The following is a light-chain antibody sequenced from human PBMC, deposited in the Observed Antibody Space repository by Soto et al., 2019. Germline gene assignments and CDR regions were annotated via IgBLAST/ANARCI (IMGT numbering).Light chain of an antibody. CDR2: EVS. V-gene: IGLV2-8*01. CDR3: SSYAGSNNLV. Sequence: QSALTQPPSASGSPGQSVTISCTGTSSDVGGYNYVSWYQRHPGKAPKLMIYEVSKRPSGVPDRFSGSKSGNTASLTVSGLQAEDEVDYYCSSYAGSNNLVFGGGTKLTVL. J-gene: IGLJ3*02. CDR1: SSDVGGYNY.